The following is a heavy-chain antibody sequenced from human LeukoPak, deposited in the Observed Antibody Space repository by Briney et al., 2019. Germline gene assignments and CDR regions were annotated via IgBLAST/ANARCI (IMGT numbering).Heavy chain of an antibody. CDR2: ISTYNGNT. Sequence: ASVKVSCKASGYTFTSYGISWVRQAPGQGLEWMGWISTYNGNTNYTQKFQGRVTMTTDTSTSTAYMELRSLRSDDTAVYYCARAGYSSSWTIQYYFDYWGQGTLVTVSS. CDR1: GYTFTSYG. J-gene: IGHJ4*02. V-gene: IGHV1-18*01. CDR3: ARAGYSSSWTIQYYFDY. D-gene: IGHD6-13*01.